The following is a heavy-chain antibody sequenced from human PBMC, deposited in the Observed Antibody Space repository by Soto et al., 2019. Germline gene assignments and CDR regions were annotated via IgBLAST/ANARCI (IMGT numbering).Heavy chain of an antibody. CDR3: AKDGQWELRPYYFDY. V-gene: IGHV3-23*01. J-gene: IGHJ4*02. CDR2: ISGSGGST. D-gene: IGHD1-26*01. CDR1: GFTFSSYA. Sequence: GGSLRLSCAASGFTFSSYAMSWVRQAPGKGLEWVSAISGSGGSTYYANSVKGRFTISRDNSKNTLYLQMNSLRAEDTAVYYCAKDGQWELRPYYFDYWGQGTLVTVSS.